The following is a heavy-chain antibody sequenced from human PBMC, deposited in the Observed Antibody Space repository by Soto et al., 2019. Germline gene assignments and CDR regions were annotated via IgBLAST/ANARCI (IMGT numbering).Heavy chain of an antibody. CDR2: IWYDGSNN. Sequence: VQLVESGGGVVQPGRSLRLSCAASGFTFSSYGMHWVRQAPGKGLEWVAVIWYDGSNNYYADSVKGRFTISRDNSKNVLDLQMNSMRAEDTAVYYCARDRDSGSYQVFDYWGEGTLVTVSS. CDR3: ARDRDSGSYQVFDY. CDR1: GFTFSSYG. D-gene: IGHD1-26*01. J-gene: IGHJ4*02. V-gene: IGHV3-33*01.